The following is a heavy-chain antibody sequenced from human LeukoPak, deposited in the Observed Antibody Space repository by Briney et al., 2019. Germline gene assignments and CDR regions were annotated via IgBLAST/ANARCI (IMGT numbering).Heavy chain of an antibody. D-gene: IGHD3-10*01. CDR2: ITSSSTTI. Sequence: PGGSLRLSCAASGFTFSTYEMNWVRQAPGKGLEWVSYITSSSTTIYYADSVKGRFTISRDNAKNSLYLQMNSLRAEDTAVYYCGKAPLSFGDYVDYWGQGTLVTVSS. CDR1: GFTFSTYE. J-gene: IGHJ4*02. CDR3: GKAPLSFGDYVDY. V-gene: IGHV3-48*03.